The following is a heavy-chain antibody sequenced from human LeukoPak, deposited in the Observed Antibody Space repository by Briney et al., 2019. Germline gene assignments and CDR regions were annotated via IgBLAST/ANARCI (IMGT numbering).Heavy chain of an antibody. CDR3: SRDWGYYYYYCMDV. J-gene: IGHJ6*02. D-gene: IGHD3-16*01. CDR1: GFTFSSYS. CDR2: ISSSSSYK. V-gene: IGHV3-21*01. Sequence: GGSLTLSCAASGFTFSSYSMNWIRQAQGKAMELVSSISSSSSYKYYADSVKGRYTIFTNNANKSLNQQMNRLRSGDPADYYFSRDWGYYYYYCMDVWGRGTVVAVSS.